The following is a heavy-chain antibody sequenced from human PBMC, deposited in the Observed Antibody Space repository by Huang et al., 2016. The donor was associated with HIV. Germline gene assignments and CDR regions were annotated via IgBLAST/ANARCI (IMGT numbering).Heavy chain of an antibody. CDR1: GGSISTHY. CDR3: ARDHHDFWRGYRRMYFFDH. Sequence: QVQLQESGPGLVKPSETLSLTCTVSGGSISTHYWSWIRQPPGKGLEWIGNIDYSGSTNYSPSLKSRVTILLDTSKNQFSLRVNSVTAADTAMYYCARDHHDFWRGYRRMYFFDHWGQGTLVTVSS. D-gene: IGHD3-3*01. J-gene: IGHJ4*02. V-gene: IGHV4-59*11. CDR2: IDYSGST.